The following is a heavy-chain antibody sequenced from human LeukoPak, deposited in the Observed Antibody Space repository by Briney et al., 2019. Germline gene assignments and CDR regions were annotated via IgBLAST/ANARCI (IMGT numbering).Heavy chain of an antibody. D-gene: IGHD3-10*01. CDR1: GVTFSSYW. J-gene: IGHJ6*02. CDR2: INQDRSEK. CDR3: ARYYYGSGSYYQTKRAYCYYGIDV. V-gene: IGHV3-7*04. Sequence: QTGGSLRLSCAASGVTFSSYWMSWVRQAPGKGLEWVANINQDRSEKYYVDSVKGRFTISSDNAKNSLSLQMNSLRAEDTAVYYCARYYYGSGSYYQTKRAYCYYGIDVWGQGTTVTVSS.